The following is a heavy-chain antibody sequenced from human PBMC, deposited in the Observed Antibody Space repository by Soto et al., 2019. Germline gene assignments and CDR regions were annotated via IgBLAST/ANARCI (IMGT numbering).Heavy chain of an antibody. CDR1: RLIFSDYH. D-gene: IGHD6-19*01. Sequence: EVQLVESGGGLVQPGGSLRLSCAASRLIFSDYHMDWVRQAPGKGLEWVGRIRRKANSYTTEYAASVKGRFTISRDDSKTSLYLQMNSLKREDTAVYYCAMLGGWSGGSSGMDVWGQGTTVTVSS. CDR3: AMLGGWSGGSSGMDV. V-gene: IGHV3-72*01. CDR2: IRRKANSYTT. J-gene: IGHJ6*02.